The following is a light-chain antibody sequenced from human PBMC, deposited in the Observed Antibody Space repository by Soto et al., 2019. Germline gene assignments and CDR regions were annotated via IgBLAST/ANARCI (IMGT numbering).Light chain of an antibody. J-gene: IGKJ4*01. Sequence: EVVLTQSPGALSLSPGERATLSCRASQSVDSSYFAWYQQRPGQATRLLIYETSSRATGIPDSFSGSGSGTDFTLTVSRLEPEDFAVYFCQQYGSYPLTFGGGTKVEIK. CDR2: ETS. CDR3: QQYGSYPLT. V-gene: IGKV3-20*01. CDR1: QSVDSSY.